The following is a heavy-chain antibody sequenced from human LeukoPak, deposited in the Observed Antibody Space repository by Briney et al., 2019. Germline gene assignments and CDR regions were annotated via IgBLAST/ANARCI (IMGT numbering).Heavy chain of an antibody. J-gene: IGHJ6*02. D-gene: IGHD6-19*01. Sequence: SETLSLTCTVSGGSISSYYWSWIRQPPGKGLEWIGYIYYSGSTNYNPSLKSRVTISVDTSKNQFSLKLRSVTAADTAVYYCARLRVEAVAGPYYYYYGMDVWGQGTTVTVSS. V-gene: IGHV4-59*01. CDR1: GGSISSYY. CDR2: IYYSGST. CDR3: ARLRVEAVAGPYYYYYGMDV.